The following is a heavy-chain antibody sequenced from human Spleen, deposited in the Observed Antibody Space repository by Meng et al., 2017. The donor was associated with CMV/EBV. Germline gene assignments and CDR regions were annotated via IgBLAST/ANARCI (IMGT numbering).Heavy chain of an antibody. D-gene: IGHD3-9*01. CDR3: AREYYDILTGHPDY. V-gene: IGHV3-11*04. J-gene: IGHJ4*02. CDR1: GFTFSGYY. CDR2: ISSSGRDI. Sequence: DSGFTFSGYYMKWDHRAPGKGLTWVSYISSSGRDIYDADSVKGQFTISRDNAKSSLYLQMTSLRAKDTAVYYCAREYYDILTGHPDYWGQGTLVTVSS.